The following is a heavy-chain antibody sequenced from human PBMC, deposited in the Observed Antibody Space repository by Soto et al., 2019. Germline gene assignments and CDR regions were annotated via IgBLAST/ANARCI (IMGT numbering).Heavy chain of an antibody. J-gene: IGHJ5*02. V-gene: IGHV1-69*01. CDR3: ARDQSNERYSDWLGWFDP. D-gene: IGHD3-9*01. CDR1: GGTFSSYA. Sequence: VQLVQSGAEVKKPGSSVKVSCKASGGTFSSYAISWVRQAPGQGLEWMGGIIPIFGTANYAQKFQGRVTITADESTSTAYMELSSLRSEDTAVYYCARDQSNERYSDWLGWFDPWGQGTLVTVSS. CDR2: IIPIFGTA.